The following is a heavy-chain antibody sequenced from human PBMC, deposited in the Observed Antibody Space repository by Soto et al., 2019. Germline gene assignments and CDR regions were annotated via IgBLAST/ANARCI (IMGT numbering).Heavy chain of an antibody. V-gene: IGHV3-7*05. Sequence: EVQLVESGGGLVQPRGSLRLSCAASGFTFNNYYMVWVRQAPGRGLEWVANINQDGSAKYYVDSVKGRFTISRDNAKSSLYLQINSLRAEDTAKYYCGRGFGGTHWGQGSLVTVSS. CDR3: GRGFGGTH. CDR2: INQDGSAK. D-gene: IGHD2-15*01. J-gene: IGHJ4*02. CDR1: GFTFNNYY.